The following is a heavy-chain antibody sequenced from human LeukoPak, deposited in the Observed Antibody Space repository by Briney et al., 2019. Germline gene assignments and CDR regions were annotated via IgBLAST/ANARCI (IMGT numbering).Heavy chain of an antibody. CDR1: GGTFSSYA. V-gene: IGHV1-69*13. Sequence: SVKVSCKASGGTFSSYAISWVRQAPGQGLEWMGGIIPILGTANYAQKFQGRVTITADESTSTAYMELSSLRSEDTAVYYCARSCGGSCYSRDSSGWFHDAFDIWGQGTMVTVSS. D-gene: IGHD2-15*01. CDR3: ARSCGGSCYSRDSSGWFHDAFDI. CDR2: IIPILGTA. J-gene: IGHJ3*02.